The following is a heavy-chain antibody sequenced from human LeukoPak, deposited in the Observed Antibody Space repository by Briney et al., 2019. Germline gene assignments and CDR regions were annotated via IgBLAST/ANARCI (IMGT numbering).Heavy chain of an antibody. CDR1: GFTFCSYA. D-gene: IGHD2-15*01. CDR2: ISGSGGST. CDR3: AKDGRCSGGSCYSYFDY. Sequence: GGSLRLSXAASGFTFCSYAMSWVRQAPGKGLEWVSAISGSGGSTYYADSVKGRFTISRDNSKNTLYLQMNSLRAEDTAVYYCAKDGRCSGGSCYSYFDYWGQGTLVTVSS. J-gene: IGHJ4*02. V-gene: IGHV3-23*01.